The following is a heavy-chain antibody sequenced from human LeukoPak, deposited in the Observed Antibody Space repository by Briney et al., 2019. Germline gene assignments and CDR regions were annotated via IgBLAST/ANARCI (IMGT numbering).Heavy chain of an antibody. CDR1: GYTFTSYG. Sequence: GASVTVSCKASGYTFTSYGISWVRQAPGQGLEWMGWISAYNGNTNYPQKLQGRVTMTTDTSASTAYMELRSLRSDDTAVYYCARDDESSYYDSSGYHDAFDIWGQGTMVTVSS. CDR3: ARDDESSYYDSSGYHDAFDI. J-gene: IGHJ3*02. D-gene: IGHD3-22*01. V-gene: IGHV1-18*01. CDR2: ISAYNGNT.